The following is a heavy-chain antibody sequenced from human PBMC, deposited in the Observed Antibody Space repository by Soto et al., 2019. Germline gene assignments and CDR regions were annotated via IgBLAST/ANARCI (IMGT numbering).Heavy chain of an antibody. V-gene: IGHV1-3*01. CDR1: GYTFTSYA. D-gene: IGHD3-16*01. Sequence: ASVKVSCKASGYTFTSYAMHWVRQAPGQRLEWMGWINAGNGNTKYSQKFQGRVTITRDTSASTAYMELSSLRSEDTAVYYCARGRPIMRTLVYWGQGTLVTVSS. CDR3: ARGRPIMRTLVY. J-gene: IGHJ4*02. CDR2: INAGNGNT.